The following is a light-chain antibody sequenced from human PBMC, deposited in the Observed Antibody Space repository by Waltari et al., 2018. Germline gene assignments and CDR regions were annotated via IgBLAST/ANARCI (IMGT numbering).Light chain of an antibody. CDR1: SGHSSNV. Sequence: QLVLTQSPSASASLGASVKLTCTLSSGHSSNVVAWHQQQPEKGPRYLMKVNSDGRHTKGDGIPDRFSGSSSGAGRYLTISSLQSDDEADYYCQTWGTGIWVFGGGTRLTVL. CDR2: VNSDGRH. J-gene: IGLJ3*02. V-gene: IGLV4-69*01. CDR3: QTWGTGIWV.